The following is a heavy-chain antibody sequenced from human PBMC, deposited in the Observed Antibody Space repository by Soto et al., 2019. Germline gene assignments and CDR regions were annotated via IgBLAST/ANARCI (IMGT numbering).Heavy chain of an antibody. D-gene: IGHD6-13*01. J-gene: IGHJ4*02. Sequence: ASVKVSCKGFGYSFMKYGINWVRQAPGQGLEWVGWISPYSGYTHSAQKFHGRLTLTTDTAASTAYMELRILRSADTAVYYCARRAAAGRSFDYWGLGTLVTVSS. CDR1: GYSFMKYG. V-gene: IGHV1-18*01. CDR2: ISPYSGYT. CDR3: ARRAAAGRSFDY.